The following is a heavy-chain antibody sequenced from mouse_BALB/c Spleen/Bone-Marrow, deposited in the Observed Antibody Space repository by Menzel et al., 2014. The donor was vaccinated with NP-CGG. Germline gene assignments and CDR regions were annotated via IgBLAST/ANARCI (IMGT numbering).Heavy chain of an antibody. CDR2: ISGGSSTI. CDR3: ARGVYGYVKYAMDY. CDR1: GFTFSSFG. D-gene: IGHD1-2*01. V-gene: IGHV5-17*02. Sequence: EVKLVESGGGLVQPGGSRKLSCAASGFTFSSFGMHWVRQAPEKGLEWVAYISGGSSTIYCADTVKGRFTISRDNPKNTLFLQMTSLRSEDTAMYYCARGVYGYVKYAMDYWGQGTSVTVSS. J-gene: IGHJ4*01.